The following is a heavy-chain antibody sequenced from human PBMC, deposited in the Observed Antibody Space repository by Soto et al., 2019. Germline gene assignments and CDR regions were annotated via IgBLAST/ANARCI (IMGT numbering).Heavy chain of an antibody. CDR2: IYYSGST. CDR1: GGSFSDYY. CDR3: ARYLDSSGYYVAPFDY. D-gene: IGHD3-22*01. V-gene: IGHV4-59*01. Sequence: SEILSLTCAVYGGSFSDYYWSWIRQPPGKGLEWIGYIYYSGSTNYNPSLKSRVTISVDTSKNQFSLKLSSVTAADTAVYYCARYLDSSGYYVAPFDYWGQGTLVTVSS. J-gene: IGHJ4*02.